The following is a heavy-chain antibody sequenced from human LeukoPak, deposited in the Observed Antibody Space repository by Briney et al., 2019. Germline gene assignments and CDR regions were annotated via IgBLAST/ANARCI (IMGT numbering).Heavy chain of an antibody. CDR3: TRAGGYYSYYYGMDV. Sequence: PSETLSLTCTVSGGSISSYYWSWIRQPPGKGLEWIGYIYYSGSTNYNPSLKSRVTISVDTSKNQFSLKLSSVTAADTAVYYCTRAGGYYSYYYGMDVWGQGTTVTVSS. V-gene: IGHV4-59*01. CDR2: IYYSGST. CDR1: GGSISSYY. J-gene: IGHJ6*02. D-gene: IGHD3-10*01.